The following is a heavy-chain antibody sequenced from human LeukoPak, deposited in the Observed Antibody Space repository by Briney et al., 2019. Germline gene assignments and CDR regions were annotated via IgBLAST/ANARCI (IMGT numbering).Heavy chain of an antibody. J-gene: IGHJ5*02. Sequence: PSETLSLTCTVSGYSISSGYSWSWIRPPPGKGLEWIGYIYHSGSTYYNPSLKSRVTISVDTSKNQFSLKLSSVTAADTAVYYCARDRNVLLWFGDLRANWFDPWGQGTLVTVSS. CDR1: GYSISSGYS. D-gene: IGHD3-10*01. CDR2: IYHSGST. CDR3: ARDRNVLLWFGDLRANWFDP. V-gene: IGHV4-38-2*02.